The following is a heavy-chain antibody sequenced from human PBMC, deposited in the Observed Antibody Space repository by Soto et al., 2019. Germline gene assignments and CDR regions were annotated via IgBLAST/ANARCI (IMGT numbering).Heavy chain of an antibody. J-gene: IGHJ4*02. CDR3: ARASGGGVGTTSY. CDR2: ISAYNGKT. V-gene: IGHV1-18*01. D-gene: IGHD1-26*01. CDR1: GYTFSNYG. Sequence: GASGKVSCKASGYTFSNYGINWVRQGPGQGLEWMGWISAYNGKTNYAQRFQGRVSMTTDTSTNTAYMELTSLRSDDTAVYYCARASGGGVGTTSYWGQGTLVTVSS.